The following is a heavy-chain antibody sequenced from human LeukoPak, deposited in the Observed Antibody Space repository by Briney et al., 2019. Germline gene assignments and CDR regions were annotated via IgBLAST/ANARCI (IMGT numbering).Heavy chain of an antibody. CDR2: MNHNSGNT. Sequence: ASVKVSCKASGYTFTSYDINWVRQATGQGLEWMGWMNHNSGNTGYAQKFQGRVTMTRNTSISTAYMELSSLRSEDTAVYYCARVILVRGVIHYYYYGMDVWGQGTTVTVSS. CDR3: ARVILVRGVIHYYYYGMDV. J-gene: IGHJ6*02. V-gene: IGHV1-8*01. CDR1: GYTFTSYD. D-gene: IGHD3-10*01.